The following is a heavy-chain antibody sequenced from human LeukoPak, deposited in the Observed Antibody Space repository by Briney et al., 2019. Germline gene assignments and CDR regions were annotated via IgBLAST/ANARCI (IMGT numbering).Heavy chain of an antibody. V-gene: IGHV3-7*01. CDR3: ARARWFTVDY. Sequence: GGSLRLSCAASGFTFSSYAMSWVRQAPGKGLEWVANIKQDGSEKYYVDSVKGRFTISRDNAKNSLYLQMNSLRAEDTAVYYCARARWFTVDYWGQGTLVTVSS. CDR1: GFTFSSYA. J-gene: IGHJ4*02. CDR2: IKQDGSEK. D-gene: IGHD2-15*01.